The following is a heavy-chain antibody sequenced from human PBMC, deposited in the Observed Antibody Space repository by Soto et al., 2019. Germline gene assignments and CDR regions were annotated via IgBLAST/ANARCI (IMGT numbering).Heavy chain of an antibody. CDR1: GYTFTSYS. Sequence: QVQLVQSGAQVKRPGASVTVSCRASGYTFTSYSLHWVRQAPGRRLEWMGWIHAGNGYTKYSQSFQGRVTITRDTSATTVKMDLSSLRSEDTAVYYCARVQYTGDDLRLAFDLWGQGTMVTVSS. V-gene: IGHV1-3*01. CDR2: IHAGNGYT. CDR3: ARVQYTGDDLRLAFDL. D-gene: IGHD1-26*01. J-gene: IGHJ3*01.